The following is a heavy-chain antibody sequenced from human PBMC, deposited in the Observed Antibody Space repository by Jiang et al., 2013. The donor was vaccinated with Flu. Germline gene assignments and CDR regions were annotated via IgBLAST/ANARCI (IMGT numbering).Heavy chain of an antibody. J-gene: IGHJ5*02. CDR3: ARGDIVVVPAGGWFDP. V-gene: IGHV7-4-1*02. CDR1: GYTFTSYA. Sequence: QSGSELKKPGASVKVSCKASGYTFTSYAMNWVRQAPGQGLEWMGWINTNTGNPTYAQGFTGRFVFSLDTSVSTAYLQISSLKAEDTAVYYCARGDIVVVPAGGWFDPGAREPWSPSP. D-gene: IGHD2-2*01. CDR2: INTNTGNP.